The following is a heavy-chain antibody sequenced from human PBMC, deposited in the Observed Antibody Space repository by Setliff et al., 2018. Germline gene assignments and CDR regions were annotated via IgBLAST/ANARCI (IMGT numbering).Heavy chain of an antibody. CDR2: ISPYNGNT. Sequence: ASVKVSCKASGYTFAGYYMHWVRQAPGQGLEWMGWISPYNGNTKYAQKFQGRVTMTADTSTSTAYMELRSLRFDDTAVYYCARDILLVEGVSVTGCWFDPWGQGALVTVSS. CDR1: GYTFAGYY. V-gene: IGHV1-18*04. J-gene: IGHJ5*02. CDR3: ARDILLVEGVSVTGCWFDP. D-gene: IGHD3-9*01.